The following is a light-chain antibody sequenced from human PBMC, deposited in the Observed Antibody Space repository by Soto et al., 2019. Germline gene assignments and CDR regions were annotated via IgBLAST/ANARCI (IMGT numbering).Light chain of an antibody. J-gene: IGKJ2*01. CDR3: KQYNMYSYT. CDR2: KAS. CDR1: QSISSW. Sequence: DIQMTQSPSTLSASVGDRVTITCRASQSISSWLAWYQQKPGKAPKLLIYKASSLESGFPSRFSGSRSGTELTLTMSRLQPDDFATYYCKQYNMYSYTFGQGTKLEIK. V-gene: IGKV1-5*03.